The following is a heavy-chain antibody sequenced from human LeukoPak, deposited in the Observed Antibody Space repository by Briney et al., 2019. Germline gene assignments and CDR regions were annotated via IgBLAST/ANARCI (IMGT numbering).Heavy chain of an antibody. Sequence: GGSLRLSCAASGFTFSSYSMNWVRPAPGKGLEWVSAISSSGGSTYYADSVKGRFTISRDNSKNTLYLQMSSLRAEDTAVYYCARSSGSAYYDSSGYYVNWGQGTLVTVSS. V-gene: IGHV3-23*01. CDR3: ARSSGSAYYDSSGYYVN. CDR1: GFTFSSYS. D-gene: IGHD3-22*01. J-gene: IGHJ4*02. CDR2: ISSSGGST.